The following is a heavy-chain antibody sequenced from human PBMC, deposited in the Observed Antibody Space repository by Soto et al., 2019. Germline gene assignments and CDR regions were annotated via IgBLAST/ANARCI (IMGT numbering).Heavy chain of an antibody. CDR1: GYIFTLYW. D-gene: IGHD4-17*01. J-gene: IGHJ6*02. CDR2: IYPGDSDT. CDR3: ARQSPTPGYYYFSYGMDV. Sequence: PGESLKISCKASGYIFTLYWIGWVRQMPGKGLEWMGIIYPGDSDTRYSPSFQGQVTISADKSISTASLQWSSLKASDTAVYYRARQSPTPGYYYFSYGMDVWGQGTTVTVSS. V-gene: IGHV5-51*01.